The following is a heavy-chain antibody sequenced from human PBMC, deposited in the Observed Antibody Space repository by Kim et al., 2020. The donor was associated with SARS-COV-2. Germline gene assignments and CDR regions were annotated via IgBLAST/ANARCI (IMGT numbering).Heavy chain of an antibody. CDR3: ARAPNGDYLLGGMDV. Sequence: GGSLRLSCAASGFTFSSYSMNWVRQAPGKGLEWVSSISSSSGYIYYADSVKGRFTISRDNAKNSLYLQMNSLRAEDTAVYYCARAPNGDYLLGGMDVWGQGTTVTVSS. J-gene: IGHJ6*02. CDR1: GFTFSSYS. V-gene: IGHV3-21*01. CDR2: ISSSSGYI. D-gene: IGHD4-17*01.